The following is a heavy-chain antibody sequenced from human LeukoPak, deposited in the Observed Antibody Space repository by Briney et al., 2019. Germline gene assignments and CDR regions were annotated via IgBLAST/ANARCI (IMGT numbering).Heavy chain of an antibody. CDR1: GGSINNHI. D-gene: IGHD4-17*01. CDR2: ISYSGSA. V-gene: IGHV4-59*11. CDR3: ARGHYGDFDY. J-gene: IGHJ4*02. Sequence: SETLSLTCSVSGGSINNHIWSWIRQPPGKGLEWIGYISYSGSANYNPSLKSRVTISVDTSKNQFSLKVTSVTAADTAVYYCARGHYGDFDYWGQETLVTVSS.